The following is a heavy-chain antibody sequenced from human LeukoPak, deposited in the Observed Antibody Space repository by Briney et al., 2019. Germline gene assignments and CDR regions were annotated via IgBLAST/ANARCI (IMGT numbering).Heavy chain of an antibody. CDR3: ARRQPNTSHFDP. J-gene: IGHJ5*02. V-gene: IGHV4-59*08. CDR2: LHRSASA. Sequence: PSETLSLTCSVSGASISGFYWSWLRQAPGKGLEWIGFLHRSASATYNPSLESRVTTSMDTSKNQFSLKLYYVTAADTAVYYCARRQPNTSHFDPWGQGTQVTVSS. CDR1: GASISGFY. D-gene: IGHD2-2*01.